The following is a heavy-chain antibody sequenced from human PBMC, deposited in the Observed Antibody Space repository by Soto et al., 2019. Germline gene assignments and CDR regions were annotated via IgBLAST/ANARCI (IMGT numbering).Heavy chain of an antibody. CDR2: IKVDGSEK. J-gene: IGHJ4*02. Sequence: PVGSLRLSCAASGVTFSSNWMSFSSNWMSWVRQAPGKGLEWVANIKVDGSEKYYVNSVKGRFTISRDNAKNSLYLQMNSLRAEDTAVYYCARTRPGLYFDYWGQGTLVTVSS. CDR3: ARTRPGLYFDY. V-gene: IGHV3-7*01. CDR1: GVTFSSNW.